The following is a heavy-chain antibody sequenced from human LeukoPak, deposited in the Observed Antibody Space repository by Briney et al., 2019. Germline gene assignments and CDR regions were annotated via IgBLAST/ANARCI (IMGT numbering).Heavy chain of an antibody. V-gene: IGHV4-34*01. CDR1: GGSFSGYY. CDR3: ARSPPSLTFHCYYMDV. Sequence: PSETLSLTCAVYGGSFSGYYWSWIRQPPGKGLEWIGEINHSGSTNYNPSLKSRVTISVDTSKNQFSLKLSSVTAADTAVYYCARSPPSLTFHCYYMDVWGKGTTVTVSS. CDR2: INHSGST. J-gene: IGHJ6*03. D-gene: IGHD3-9*01.